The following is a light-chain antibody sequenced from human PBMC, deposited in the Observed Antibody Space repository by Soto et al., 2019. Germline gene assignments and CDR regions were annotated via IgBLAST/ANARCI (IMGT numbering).Light chain of an antibody. Sequence: QAVVTQPPSVSGAPGQRVTISCTGSSSNIGAGYDVHWYQQLPGTAPKPLLYGNSNRPSGVPDRFSGSKSGTSASLAITGLQAEDEADYYCQSYDSSLSGSIFGGGTKLTVL. J-gene: IGLJ2*01. CDR2: GNS. CDR1: SSNIGAGYD. V-gene: IGLV1-40*01. CDR3: QSYDSSLSGSI.